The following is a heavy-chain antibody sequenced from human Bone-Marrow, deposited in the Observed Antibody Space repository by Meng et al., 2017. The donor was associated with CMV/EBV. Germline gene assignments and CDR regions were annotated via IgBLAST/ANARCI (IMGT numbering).Heavy chain of an antibody. V-gene: IGHV3-30*19. D-gene: IGHD2-2*01. J-gene: IGHJ5*02. Sequence: GALRLSCAASGFTFSSNGMHWVRQAPGKGLEWVAVISYDGSNKYYADSVKGRFTISRDNSKNTLYLQMNSLRAEDTAVYYCAKDLRGYCSSTSCYGGFDPWGQGTLVTVSS. CDR3: AKDLRGYCSSTSCYGGFDP. CDR1: GFTFSSNG. CDR2: ISYDGSNK.